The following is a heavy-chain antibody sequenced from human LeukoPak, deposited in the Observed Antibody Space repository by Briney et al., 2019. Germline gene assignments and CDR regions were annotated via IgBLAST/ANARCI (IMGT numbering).Heavy chain of an antibody. J-gene: IGHJ5*01. V-gene: IGHV3-33*01. D-gene: IGHD3-10*01. CDR3: VRLRRNSDRSYYYNYYDS. CDR2: IWSDGTEK. Sequence: GGSLRLSCAAPGFTFNSYGMHWVRQAPGKGLEWVAVIWSDGTEKYYADSVKGRFAISRDDSNKMVYLQMNSLRVEDTAVYYCVRLRRNSDRSYYYNYYDSWGQGILVTVSS. CDR1: GFTFNSYG.